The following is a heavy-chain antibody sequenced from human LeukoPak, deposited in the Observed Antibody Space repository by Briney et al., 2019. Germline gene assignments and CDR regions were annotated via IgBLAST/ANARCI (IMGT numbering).Heavy chain of an antibody. CDR2: INAGNGNT. CDR3: ARWDRGYYGDAFDI. D-gene: IGHD3-22*01. J-gene: IGHJ3*02. Sequence: ASVKVSCKASGYTFSIFDIHWVRQAPGQSLQWMGRINAGNGNTKYSQEFQGRVTITRDTSANTAYMELSSLRSEDTAVYYCARWDRGYYGDAFDIWGQGTMVTVSS. V-gene: IGHV1-3*01. CDR1: GYTFSIFD.